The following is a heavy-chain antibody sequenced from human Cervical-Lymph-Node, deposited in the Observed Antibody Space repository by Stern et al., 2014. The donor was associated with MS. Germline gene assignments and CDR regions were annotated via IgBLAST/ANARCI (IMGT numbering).Heavy chain of an antibody. CDR1: GFTFSKSG. CDR3: AKEIRPNDY. D-gene: IGHD3-16*01. Sequence: EVQLVASGGGLVQPGGSLRLSCAASGFTFSKSGMTWVRQAPGKGLEWVSAISIGGGKTYYADSVKGRFTISRDNSKNTMYLQMNSLRAEDTAVYYCAKEIRPNDYWGQGTLVTVSS. J-gene: IGHJ4*02. CDR2: ISIGGGKT. V-gene: IGHV3-23*04.